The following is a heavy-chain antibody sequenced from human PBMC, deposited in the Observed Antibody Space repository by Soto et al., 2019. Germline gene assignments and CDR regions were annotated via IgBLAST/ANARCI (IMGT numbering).Heavy chain of an antibody. CDR2: ISSSSSTI. D-gene: IGHD3-10*01. CDR1: GFTFSSYS. V-gene: IGHV3-48*04. J-gene: IGHJ4*02. Sequence: GESLKISCAASGFTFSSYSMNWVRQAPGKGLEWVSYISSSSSTIYYADSVKGRFTISRDNAKNSLYLQMNSLRAEDTAVYYCARVISSNYYGSGSYYNDYWGQGTLVTVSS. CDR3: ARVISSNYYGSGSYYNDY.